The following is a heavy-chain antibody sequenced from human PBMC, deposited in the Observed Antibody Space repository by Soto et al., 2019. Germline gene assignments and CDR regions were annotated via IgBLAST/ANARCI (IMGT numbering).Heavy chain of an antibody. D-gene: IGHD3-10*01. CDR1: GFTFDDCA. J-gene: IGHJ4*02. Sequence: PGGSLRLSCAASGFTFDDCAMHWVRQAPGKGLEGVSCISWNSGSIGYEDYVKVRFTISRDNAKNYLYLQMNSLRAEDTALYYCAKAMLPGGGVDXWGQGTLVTVSX. CDR2: ISWNSGSI. CDR3: AKAMLPGGGVDX. V-gene: IGHV3-9*01.